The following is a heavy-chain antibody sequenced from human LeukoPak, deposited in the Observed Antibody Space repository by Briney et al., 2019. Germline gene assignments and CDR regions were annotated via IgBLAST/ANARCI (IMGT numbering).Heavy chain of an antibody. CDR2: IYTSGST. D-gene: IGHD6-6*01. J-gene: IGHJ4*02. CDR3: AGSSIAANLDY. Sequence: SETLSLTCTVSGGSISSGSYYWSWIRQPAGKGLEWIGRIYTSGSTNYNPSLKSRVTISVDTSKNQFSLKLSSVTAADTAVYYCAGSSIAANLDYWGQGTLVTVSS. V-gene: IGHV4-61*02. CDR1: GGSISSGSYY.